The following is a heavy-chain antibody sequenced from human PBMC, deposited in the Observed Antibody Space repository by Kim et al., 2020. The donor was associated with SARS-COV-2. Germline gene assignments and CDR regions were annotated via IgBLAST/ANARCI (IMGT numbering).Heavy chain of an antibody. J-gene: IGHJ4*02. V-gene: IGHV4-31*02. CDR3: ASSSGVGGSYPFNFDY. D-gene: IGHD3-16*01. Sequence: SLRVRVTISVDTSKNQFSLKLSSVTAADTAVYYCASSSGVGGSYPFNFDYWGQGTLVTVSS.